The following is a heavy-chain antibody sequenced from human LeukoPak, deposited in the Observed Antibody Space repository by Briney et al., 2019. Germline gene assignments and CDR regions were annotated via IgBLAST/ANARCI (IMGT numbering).Heavy chain of an antibody. CDR2: IRYDGSNK. Sequence: PGGSLRLSCAASGFTFSSYGMHWVRQAPGKGLEWVAFIRYDGSNKYYADSVKGRFTISRDNSKNTLYLQMNSLRAEDTAVYYCAKDRTHGNYVYPGYSDYWGQGTLVTVSS. V-gene: IGHV3-30*02. J-gene: IGHJ4*02. CDR1: GFTFSSYG. D-gene: IGHD3-10*02. CDR3: AKDRTHGNYVYPGYSDY.